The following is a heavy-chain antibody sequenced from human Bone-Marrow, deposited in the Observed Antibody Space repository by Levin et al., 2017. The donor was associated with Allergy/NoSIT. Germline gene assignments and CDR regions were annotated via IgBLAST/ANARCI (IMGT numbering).Heavy chain of an antibody. V-gene: IGHV4-34*01. CDR3: ARWGSGSYVAPG. J-gene: IGHJ4*02. Sequence: SSETLSLTCAVYGGSFSGYYWSWIRQPPGKGLEWIGEINHSGSTNYNPSLKSRVTISVDTSKNQFSLKLSSVTAADTAVYYCARWGSGSYVAPGWGQGTLVTVSS. D-gene: IGHD1-26*01. CDR1: GGSFSGYY. CDR2: INHSGST.